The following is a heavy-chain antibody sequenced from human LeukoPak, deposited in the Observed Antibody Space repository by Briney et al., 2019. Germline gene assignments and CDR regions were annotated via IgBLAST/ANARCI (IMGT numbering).Heavy chain of an antibody. V-gene: IGHV3-21*01. CDR3: ARDQIGRVGATSSDY. Sequence: GSLRLSCTASGFTFSDYNMNWVRQAPGKGLEWLSSISGSSSYIYYADSVKGRFTISRDNAKNSLYLQMNSLRAEDTAVYYCARDQIGRVGATSSDYWGQGTLVTVSS. J-gene: IGHJ4*02. CDR1: GFTFSDYN. CDR2: ISGSSSYI. D-gene: IGHD1-26*01.